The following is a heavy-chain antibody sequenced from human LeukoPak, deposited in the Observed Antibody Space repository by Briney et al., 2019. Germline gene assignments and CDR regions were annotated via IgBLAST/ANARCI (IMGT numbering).Heavy chain of an antibody. J-gene: IGHJ4*02. CDR3: ATGGWFGESRGVY. CDR2: INPSGGST. CDR1: GYTFTTYF. V-gene: IGHV1-46*01. Sequence: GASVKVSCKASGYTFTTYFMHWVRQAPGQGLEWMGIINPSGGSTSYAQKFQGRVTMTRDMSTSTVYMQLSSLRSEDTAVYYCATGGWFGESRGVYWGQGTLVTVSS. D-gene: IGHD3-10*01.